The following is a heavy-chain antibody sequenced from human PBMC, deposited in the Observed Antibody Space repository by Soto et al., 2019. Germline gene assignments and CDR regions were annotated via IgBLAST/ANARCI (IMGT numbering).Heavy chain of an antibody. D-gene: IGHD5-12*01. Sequence: VGSLRLSCVASGFTFSDYEMNWVRQAPGKGLEWVAHITSGGNTMYADSVEGRFTISRDDADNSLYLQMNNLRGEDTALYHYTKEKSVMYSGYDAFDVWGRGTMVTVSS. J-gene: IGHJ3*01. V-gene: IGHV3-48*03. CDR2: ITSGGNT. CDR1: GFTFSDYE. CDR3: TKEKSVMYSGYDAFDV.